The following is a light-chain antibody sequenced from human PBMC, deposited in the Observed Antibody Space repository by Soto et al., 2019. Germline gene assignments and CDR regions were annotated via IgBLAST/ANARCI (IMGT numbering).Light chain of an antibody. CDR1: KAISTF. V-gene: IGKV1-33*01. Sequence: DIQMTQSPSSLFASVGERVTIIGQAVKAISTFLNWYQQKPGKAPKLLIYDASNLETGVPSRFSGSGSGTDFTFTISSLQPEDIATYYCQQYDNPPFTFGPGTKVDIK. CDR3: QQYDNPPFT. CDR2: DAS. J-gene: IGKJ3*01.